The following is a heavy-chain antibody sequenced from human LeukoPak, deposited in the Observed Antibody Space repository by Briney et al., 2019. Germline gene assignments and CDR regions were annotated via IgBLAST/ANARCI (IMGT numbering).Heavy chain of an antibody. D-gene: IGHD3-3*01. CDR1: GFTFSNNW. CDR3: TRDKTELFGVVIGDY. CDR2: IKEDASER. V-gene: IGHV3-7*01. J-gene: IGHJ4*02. Sequence: GGSLRLSCAASGFTFSNNWMSWVRQAPGKGLEWVANIKEDASERYYGDSVMGRFTISRDNTKNSLYLQMNNLRAEDTAVHYCTRDKTELFGVVIGDYWGQGTLVTVSS.